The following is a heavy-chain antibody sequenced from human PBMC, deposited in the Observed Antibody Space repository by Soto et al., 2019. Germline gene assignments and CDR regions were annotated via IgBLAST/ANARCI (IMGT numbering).Heavy chain of an antibody. J-gene: IGHJ5*01. CDR1: GYTFNNYD. V-gene: IGHV1-8*02. D-gene: IGHD3-10*01. CDR2: MNPNSGNT. Sequence: ASVKVSCKAPGYTFNNYDIHWVRQAPGHGLEWMGWMNPNSGNTGYAQNFRGRVTMTQNTAIGTAYMEPSSLRSDDTATYYCTRAYGAETFDFWGQGTRVTVSS. CDR3: TRAYGAETFDF.